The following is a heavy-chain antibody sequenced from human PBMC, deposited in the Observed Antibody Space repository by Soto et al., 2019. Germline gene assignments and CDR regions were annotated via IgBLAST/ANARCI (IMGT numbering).Heavy chain of an antibody. D-gene: IGHD6-25*01. V-gene: IGHV3-15*01. CDR1: GFTFSNAW. CDR3: GSGATNPLSG. CDR2: IKSKTDGGTT. J-gene: IGHJ4*02. Sequence: PGGSLRLSCAASGFTFSNAWMSWVRQAPGKGLEWGGRIKSKTDGGTTDYAAPVKGRFTISRDDSKNTLYLQMNSLKTEDTAVYYCGSGATNPLSGWGQGTLVTVSS.